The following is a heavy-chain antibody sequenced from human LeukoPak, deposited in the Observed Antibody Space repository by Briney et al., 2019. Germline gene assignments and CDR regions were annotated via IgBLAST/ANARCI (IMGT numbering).Heavy chain of an antibody. Sequence: GGSLRLSCAASGFTFSSYAMSWVRQAPGKGLEWVSDINGSGGSTYYADSVKGRFTISRDNAKNSLYLQMNSLRAEDTAVYYCARYQSGYYYMDVWGKGTTVTVSS. CDR3: ARYQSGYYYMDV. D-gene: IGHD2-2*01. CDR1: GFTFSSYA. J-gene: IGHJ6*03. CDR2: INGSGGST. V-gene: IGHV3-23*01.